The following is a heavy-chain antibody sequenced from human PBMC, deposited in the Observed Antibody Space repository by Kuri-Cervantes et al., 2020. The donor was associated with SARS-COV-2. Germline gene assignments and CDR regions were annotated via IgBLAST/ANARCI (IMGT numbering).Heavy chain of an antibody. Sequence: GSLRLSCTVSGGSINNYNWSWIRQPPGKGLEWIGYISNSGSTMYNPSLKSRVTTLVDTSKNQFSLKMSSVTAADTAVYYCARYRLVAAISVLTEGDSFDVWGQGTMVTVSS. CDR2: ISNSGST. CDR1: GGSINNYN. CDR3: ARYRLVAAISVLTEGDSFDV. J-gene: IGHJ3*01. V-gene: IGHV4-59*01. D-gene: IGHD5-12*01.